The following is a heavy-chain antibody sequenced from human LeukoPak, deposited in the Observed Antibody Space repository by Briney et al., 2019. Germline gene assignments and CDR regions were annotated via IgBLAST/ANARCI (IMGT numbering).Heavy chain of an antibody. CDR3: AKGHGDSDGYYYYDH. CDR2: ISGSGSRT. CDR1: GFTFNNYA. Sequence: PGGSLRLSCAASGFTFNNYAMSWVRQTPGKGLEWVSSISGSGSRTYYTDSVKGRFSIFRDNSNKMVYLQMNRLRVEDTALYYCAKGHGDSDGYYYYDHWGQGTLVTVSS. D-gene: IGHD3-22*01. J-gene: IGHJ4*02. V-gene: IGHV3-23*01.